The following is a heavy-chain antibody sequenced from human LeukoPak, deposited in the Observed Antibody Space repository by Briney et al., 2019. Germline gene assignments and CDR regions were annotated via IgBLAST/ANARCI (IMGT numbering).Heavy chain of an antibody. Sequence: GGSLRLSCAASGFTFSSYWMSWVRQAPGKGLEWVANIKQDGSEKHYVDSVKGRFTISRDNAKNSLYLQMNSLRGEDTAVYYCARDRHDYTHYFDYWGQGILVTVSS. V-gene: IGHV3-7*01. D-gene: IGHD4-11*01. CDR1: GFTFSSYW. CDR2: IKQDGSEK. CDR3: ARDRHDYTHYFDY. J-gene: IGHJ4*02.